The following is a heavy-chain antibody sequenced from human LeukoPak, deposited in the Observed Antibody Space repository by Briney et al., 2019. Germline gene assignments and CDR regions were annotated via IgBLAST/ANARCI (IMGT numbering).Heavy chain of an antibody. V-gene: IGHV5-51*07. CDR1: GYSFTSYW. CDR2: IYPGDSDT. D-gene: IGHD6-19*01. CDR3: ARPLGFPRGLAVAVTGWFDP. Sequence: PGESLKISCKGSGYSFTSYWIGWVHQMPGKGLEWMGIIYPGDSDTRHSPSFQGQVTISADKSISTASLQWSSGKASDTAMYYWARPLGFPRGLAVAVTGWFDPWGQGTLVTVSS. J-gene: IGHJ5*02.